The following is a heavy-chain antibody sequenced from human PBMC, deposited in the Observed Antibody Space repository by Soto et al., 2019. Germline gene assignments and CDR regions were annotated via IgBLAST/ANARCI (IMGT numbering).Heavy chain of an antibody. CDR2: IRNKVNSYAT. CDR3: VSHNVFDRDHPAYYYYAMDI. CDR1: GFTFSDHY. Sequence: GGSLRLSCAASGFTFSDHYMDWVRQAPGKGLEWVGRIRNKVNSYATEYAASVKGRFILSRDDSKTLVSLQMSSMKSEDTAAYYCVSHNVFDRDHPAYYYYAMDIWGQGTTVTVSS. J-gene: IGHJ6*02. V-gene: IGHV3-72*01. D-gene: IGHD2-21*01.